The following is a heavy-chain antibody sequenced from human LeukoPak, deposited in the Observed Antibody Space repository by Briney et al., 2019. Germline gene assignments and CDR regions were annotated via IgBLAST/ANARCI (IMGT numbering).Heavy chain of an antibody. J-gene: IGHJ5*02. CDR1: GASVNSDY. CDR3: ARHPFQYPFDH. Sequence: SETLSLTCTVSGASVNSDYWSWIRQSPGKGLEWIGYIYHSGHTMSNPSLKSRVSLSLDTSNNQFSLNLSSVTAADTAVSYCARHPFQYPFDHWGQGTVVSVSS. D-gene: IGHD2/OR15-2a*01. CDR2: IYHSGHT. V-gene: IGHV4-59*08.